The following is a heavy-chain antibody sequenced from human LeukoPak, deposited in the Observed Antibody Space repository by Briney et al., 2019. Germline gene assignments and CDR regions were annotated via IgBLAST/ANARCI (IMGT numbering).Heavy chain of an antibody. CDR2: IQYDGSNE. Sequence: GGSLRLSCAASGFTFSSYGMHWVRQAPGKGLEWVAYIQYDGSNEQYAHSVKGRFRISRDSSKNILYLQMNSLRAEDTAVFYCARSHIGGGQQLVRGAFDIWGQGTMVTVSS. V-gene: IGHV3-30*19. CDR1: GFTFSSYG. J-gene: IGHJ3*02. CDR3: ARSHIGGGQQLVRGAFDI. D-gene: IGHD6-13*01.